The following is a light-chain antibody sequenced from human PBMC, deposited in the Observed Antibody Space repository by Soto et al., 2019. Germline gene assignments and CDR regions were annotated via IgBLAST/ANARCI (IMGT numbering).Light chain of an antibody. V-gene: IGLV2-14*01. CDR2: EVS. CDR1: SSDVAGYNY. J-gene: IGLJ1*01. Sequence: QSALTQPASVSGSPGQSITISCTGTSSDVAGYNYVSWYQQHPGKAPKLLIYEVSNRPSGVSNRFSGSKSANTASLTISVLQAEDEAEYYCSSYTSSSNPYVFGTGTKLTVL. CDR3: SSYTSSSNPYV.